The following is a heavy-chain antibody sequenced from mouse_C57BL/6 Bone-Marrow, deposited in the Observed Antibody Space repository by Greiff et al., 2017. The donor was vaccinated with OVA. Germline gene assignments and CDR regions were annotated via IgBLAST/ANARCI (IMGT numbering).Heavy chain of an antibody. D-gene: IGHD1-1*01. V-gene: IGHV1-39*01. J-gene: IGHJ1*03. CDR2: INPNYGTT. Sequence: EVQLKESGPELVKPGASVKISCKASGYSFTDYNMNWVKQSNGKSLEWIGVINPNYGTTSYNQKFKGKATLTVDQSSSTAYMQLNSLTSEDSAVYYCARVNYGSRDWYFDVWGTGTTVTVSS. CDR1: GYSFTDYN. CDR3: ARVNYGSRDWYFDV.